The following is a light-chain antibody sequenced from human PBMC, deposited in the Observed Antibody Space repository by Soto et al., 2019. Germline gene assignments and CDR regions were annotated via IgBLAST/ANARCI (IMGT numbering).Light chain of an antibody. V-gene: IGKV3-20*01. CDR2: DVS. CDR1: HSVTSNY. CDR3: QQYGISPT. J-gene: IGKJ1*01. Sequence: EIVLTQSPGTLSLSPGERATLSCRSSHSVTSNYLAWYQQKPDQAPRLLIYDVSSRATGIPDRSSGSGSGTDFTLTISRLEPVDFAVYYCQQYGISPTFGQGTKVEIK.